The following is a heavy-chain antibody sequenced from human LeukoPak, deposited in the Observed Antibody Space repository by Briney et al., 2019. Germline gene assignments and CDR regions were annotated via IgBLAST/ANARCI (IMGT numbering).Heavy chain of an antibody. Sequence: SVKVSCKASGGTFSSYAISWVRQAPGQGLEWMGRIIPILGIANYAQKFQGRVTITADKSTSTAYMELSSLRSEDTAVYYCASGNYGSGSYLDYWGQGTLVTVSS. CDR2: IIPILGIA. V-gene: IGHV1-69*04. J-gene: IGHJ4*02. CDR3: ASGNYGSGSYLDY. D-gene: IGHD3-10*01. CDR1: GGTFSSYA.